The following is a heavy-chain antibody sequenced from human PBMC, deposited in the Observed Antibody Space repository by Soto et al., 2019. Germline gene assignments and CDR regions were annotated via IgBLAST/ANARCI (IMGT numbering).Heavy chain of an antibody. V-gene: IGHV4-59*08. Sequence: SETLSLTCTVSGDSISSYYWSWIRQPPGKGLEWIGYIYHSGSTNYNASLKSRVTISVDTSKNQFSLKLSSVTAADTAVYYCARQGYSSGWPDYWGQGTLVTVSS. CDR1: GDSISSYY. CDR3: ARQGYSSGWPDY. D-gene: IGHD6-19*01. CDR2: IYHSGST. J-gene: IGHJ4*02.